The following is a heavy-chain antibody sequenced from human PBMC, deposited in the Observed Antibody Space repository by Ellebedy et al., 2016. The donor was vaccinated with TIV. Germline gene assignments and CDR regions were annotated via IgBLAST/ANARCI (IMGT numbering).Heavy chain of an antibody. CDR3: ARSSVTTQGWFDP. V-gene: IGHV1-2*02. CDR1: GYPFIGYF. J-gene: IGHJ5*02. D-gene: IGHD1-1*01. CDR2: INPNSGAT. Sequence: ASVKVSCKASGYPFIGYFIHWVRQAPGQGLEWMGWINPNSGATHYAQKFQGRVTMTRDATITTTYMEVTRLRSDDTAVYYCARSSVTTQGWFDPWGQGTLVTVSS.